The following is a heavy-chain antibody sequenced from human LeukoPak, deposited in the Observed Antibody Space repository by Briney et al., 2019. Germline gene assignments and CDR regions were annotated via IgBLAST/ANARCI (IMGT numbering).Heavy chain of an antibody. V-gene: IGHV1-69*04. CDR2: IIPILGIA. CDR3: ARDSKQGYYYGSGTYDAFDI. J-gene: IGHJ3*02. D-gene: IGHD3-10*01. CDR1: GGTFSSYA. Sequence: GASVKVSCKASGGTFSSYAISWVRQAPGQGLEWMGRIIPILGIANYAQKFQGRVTITADKSTSTAYMELSSLRSEDTAVYYCARDSKQGYYYGSGTYDAFDIWGQGTMVTVSS.